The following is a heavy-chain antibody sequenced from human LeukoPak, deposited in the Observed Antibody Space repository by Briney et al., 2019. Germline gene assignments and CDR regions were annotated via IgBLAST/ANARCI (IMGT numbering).Heavy chain of an antibody. D-gene: IGHD5-12*01. CDR3: ARDQSIVATDYFDY. J-gene: IGHJ4*02. Sequence: PGGSLRLSCAASGFTFSSYAMHWVRQAPGKGLEWVAVISYDGSNKYYADSVKGRFTTSRDNSKNTLYLQMNSLRAEDTAVYYCARDQSIVATDYFDYWGQGTLVTVSS. CDR2: ISYDGSNK. V-gene: IGHV3-30*04. CDR1: GFTFSSYA.